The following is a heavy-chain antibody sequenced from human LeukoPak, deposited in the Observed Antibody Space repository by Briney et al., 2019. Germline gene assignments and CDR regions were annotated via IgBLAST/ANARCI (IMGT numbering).Heavy chain of an antibody. CDR3: AKGGGSSGRSYYFDY. CDR2: ISNDGNNK. D-gene: IGHD6-25*01. CDR1: GFPFSSYG. J-gene: IGHJ4*02. Sequence: GGSLRLSCAASGFPFSSYGMHRVRQAPGKGLEGVAAISNDGNNKFYADSVKGPFTIARDNPKNTMNLQMNSLRAEDTAVYYCAKGGGSSGRSYYFDYWRQGTLVTVSS. V-gene: IGHV3-30*18.